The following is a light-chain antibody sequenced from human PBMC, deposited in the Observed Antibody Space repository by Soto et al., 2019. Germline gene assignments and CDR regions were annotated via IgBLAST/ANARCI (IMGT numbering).Light chain of an antibody. CDR1: RSNIGSNS. CDR3: ASWDDRLKGYV. V-gene: IGLV1-44*01. J-gene: IGLJ1*01. CDR2: IND. Sequence: QSALTQPPSASGTSGQRIVISCSGSRSNIGSNSVNWYQQFPGTAPKLLIYINDQRPSGVPDRFSGSQSGTSVSLAISGLHSEDAADYYCASWDDRLKGYVFGNGTKVTVL.